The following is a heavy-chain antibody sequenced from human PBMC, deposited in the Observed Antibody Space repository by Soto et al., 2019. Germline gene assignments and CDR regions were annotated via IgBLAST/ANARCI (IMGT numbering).Heavy chain of an antibody. CDR2: ISAYNGNT. D-gene: IGHD4-17*01. J-gene: IGHJ4*02. V-gene: IGHV1-18*01. CDR3: ASASDYGDYVNFDY. Sequence: ASVKVSCKASGYTFTSYGIGWVRQAPGQGLEWMGWISAYNGNTNYAQKLQGRVTMTTDTSTSTAYMELRSLRSDDTAVYYCASASDYGDYVNFDYWGQGTLVTVSS. CDR1: GYTFTSYG.